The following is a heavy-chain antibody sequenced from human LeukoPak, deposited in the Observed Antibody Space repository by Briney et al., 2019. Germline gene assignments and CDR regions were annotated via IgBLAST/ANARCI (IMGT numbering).Heavy chain of an antibody. D-gene: IGHD3-22*01. CDR1: GGSFSGYY. J-gene: IGHJ4*02. CDR3: AREGFLDSSGYYSDY. V-gene: IGHV4-34*01. CDR2: INHSGST. Sequence: SETLSLTCAVYGGSFSGYYWSWIRQPPGKGLEWIGEINHSGSTNYNPSLKSRVTISVDTSKNQFSLKLSSVTAADTAVYYCAREGFLDSSGYYSDYWGQGTLVTVSS.